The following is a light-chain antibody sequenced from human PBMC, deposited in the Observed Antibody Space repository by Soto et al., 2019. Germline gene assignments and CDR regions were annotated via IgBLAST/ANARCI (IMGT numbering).Light chain of an antibody. CDR3: QQYNNWSWM. CDR2: GAL. CDR1: QSINSN. J-gene: IGKJ1*01. Sequence: VVLTQSPATLSASPGERVTLSCSASQSINSNVAWYQQRPGQTPRLLIYGALTRATGLTARFSGSGSGTVLTLTTTSLQSDEFGVYYCQQYNNWSWMFGQWTKVEIK. V-gene: IGKV3-15*01.